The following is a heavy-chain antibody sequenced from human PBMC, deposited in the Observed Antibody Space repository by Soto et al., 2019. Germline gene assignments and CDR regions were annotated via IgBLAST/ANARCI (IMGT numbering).Heavy chain of an antibody. D-gene: IGHD3-22*01. CDR3: AKKKYYYDSSGYYYFDY. Sequence: PGGSLRLSCAASGFTFSSYAMSWVRQAPGKGLEWVSAISGSGGSTYYADSVKGRFTIPRDNSKNTLYLQMNSLRAEDTAVYYCAKKKYYYDSSGYYYFDYWGQGTLVTVSS. V-gene: IGHV3-23*01. CDR2: ISGSGGST. J-gene: IGHJ4*02. CDR1: GFTFSSYA.